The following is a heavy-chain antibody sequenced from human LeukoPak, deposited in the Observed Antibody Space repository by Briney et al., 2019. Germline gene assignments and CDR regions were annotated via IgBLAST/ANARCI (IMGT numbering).Heavy chain of an antibody. J-gene: IGHJ3*02. CDR1: GGSISNYY. V-gene: IGHV4-39*07. CDR3: ARVRYYDSSGYWPLDAFDI. Sequence: PSETLSLTCTVSGGSISNYYWGWIRQPPGKGLEWIGNIFYSGSTYYNPSLKSRVTISVDTSKNQFSLKLSSVTAADTAVYYCARVRYYDSSGYWPLDAFDIWGQGTMVTVSS. D-gene: IGHD3-22*01. CDR2: IFYSGST.